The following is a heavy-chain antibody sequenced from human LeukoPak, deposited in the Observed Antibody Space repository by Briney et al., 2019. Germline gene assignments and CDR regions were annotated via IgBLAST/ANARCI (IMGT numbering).Heavy chain of an antibody. D-gene: IGHD2-2*01. CDR1: GYGFTTYG. CDR2: IYPADSDT. V-gene: IGHV5-51*03. CDR3: GRWGGGYCRSASCYAFGP. J-gene: IGHJ5*02. Sequence: GESLKISCELSGYGFTTYGIVGLVQMPGKGLEGMGIIYPADSDTKYSPSFQGQVTISADKYISTAYLQWSSLKASDNAMYYCGRWGGGYCRSASCYAFGPWGQGTLVTVSS.